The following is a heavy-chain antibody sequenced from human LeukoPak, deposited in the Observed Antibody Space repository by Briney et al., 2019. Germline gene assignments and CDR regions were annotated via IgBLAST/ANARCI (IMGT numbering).Heavy chain of an antibody. CDR1: GGSFSDYY. D-gene: IGHD2-15*01. Sequence: SETLSLTCAVYGGSFSDYYWSWIRQPPGKGLEWIGEINHSGSTNYNPSLKSRVTISVDTSKNQFSLKLSSVTAADTAVYYCARGRRGGGWYWNAFDVWGQGTMVTVSS. CDR2: INHSGST. V-gene: IGHV4-34*01. CDR3: ARGRRGGGWYWNAFDV. J-gene: IGHJ3*01.